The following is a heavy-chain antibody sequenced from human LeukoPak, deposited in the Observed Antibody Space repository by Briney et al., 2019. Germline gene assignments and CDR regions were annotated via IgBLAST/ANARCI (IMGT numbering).Heavy chain of an antibody. J-gene: IGHJ4*02. CDR1: GFTFSSYA. Sequence: GGSLRLSCAASGFTFSSYAMSWVRQAPGKGLEWVSGISGSGSSTYYADSVKGRFTISRDNSKNTLYLQMNSLRAEDTAVYYCAGGSDSTPWYYFDYWGQGTLVTVSS. D-gene: IGHD2-2*01. CDR2: ISGSGSST. V-gene: IGHV3-23*01. CDR3: AGGSDSTPWYYFDY.